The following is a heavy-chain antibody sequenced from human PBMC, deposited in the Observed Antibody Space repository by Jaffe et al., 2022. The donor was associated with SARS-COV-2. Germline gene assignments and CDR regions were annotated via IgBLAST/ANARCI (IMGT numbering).Heavy chain of an antibody. J-gene: IGHJ3*02. Sequence: QVQLVESGGGVVQPGRSLRLSCAASGFTFSSYAMHWVRQAPGKGLEWVAVISYDGSNKYYADSVKGRFTISRDNSKNTLYLQMNSLRAEDTAVYYCARDPGYVWAGHAFDIWGQGTMVTVSS. CDR1: GFTFSSYA. CDR3: ARDPGYVWAGHAFDI. V-gene: IGHV3-30-3*01. CDR2: ISYDGSNK. D-gene: IGHD3-16*01.